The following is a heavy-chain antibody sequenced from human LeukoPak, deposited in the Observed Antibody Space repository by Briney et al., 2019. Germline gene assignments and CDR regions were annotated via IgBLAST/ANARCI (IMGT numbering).Heavy chain of an antibody. CDR3: ARDLKRGYSSGRYSWGTGSSNDY. CDR1: GYIFISYG. D-gene: IGHD6-19*01. J-gene: IGHJ4*02. Sequence: ASVTVSCKASGYIFISYGISWVRQAPGRGLEWMGWISAYNGNTNYAQKVQGRVTMTTDTSTSTAYMELKSLRSDDTAVYYCARDLKRGYSSGRYSWGTGSSNDYWGQGTLVTVSS. CDR2: ISAYNGNT. V-gene: IGHV1-18*01.